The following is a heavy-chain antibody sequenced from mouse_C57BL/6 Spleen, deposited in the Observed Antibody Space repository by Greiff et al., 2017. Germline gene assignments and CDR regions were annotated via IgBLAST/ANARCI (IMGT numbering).Heavy chain of an antibody. D-gene: IGHD2-4*01. CDR3: ARSDYDYDRWYFDV. J-gene: IGHJ1*03. Sequence: QVQLQQPGAELVRPGSSVKLSCKASGYTFTSYWMDWVKQRPGQGLEWIGNIYPSDSETHYNQKFKDKATLTVHKSSSTAYMQLSSLTSEDSAVYYCARSDYDYDRWYFDVWGTGTTVTVSS. CDR1: GYTFTSYW. CDR2: IYPSDSET. V-gene: IGHV1-61*01.